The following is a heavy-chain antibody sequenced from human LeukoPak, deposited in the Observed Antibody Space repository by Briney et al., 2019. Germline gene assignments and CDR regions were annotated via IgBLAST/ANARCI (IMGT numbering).Heavy chain of an antibody. D-gene: IGHD4-17*01. V-gene: IGHV3-11*04. Sequence: GSLRLSCAASGFTFSDYYMSWIRQAPGKGLEWVSYISSSGSTIYYADSVKGRFTISRDNAKNSLYLQMNSLRAEDTAVYYCAGVDRDYGDIFDYWGQGTLVTVSS. CDR3: AGVDRDYGDIFDY. CDR1: GFTFSDYY. CDR2: ISSSGSTI. J-gene: IGHJ4*02.